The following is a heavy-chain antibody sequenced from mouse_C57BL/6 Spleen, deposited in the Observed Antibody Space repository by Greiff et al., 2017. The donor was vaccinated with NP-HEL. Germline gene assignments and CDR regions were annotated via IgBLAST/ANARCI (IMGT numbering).Heavy chain of an antibody. CDR1: GFTFSDYY. V-gene: IGHV5-12*01. D-gene: IGHD1-1*01. CDR3: ARHKRVLRYFDV. J-gene: IGHJ1*03. Sequence: EVMLVESGGGLVQPGGSLKLSCAASGFTFSDYYMYWVRQTPEKRLEWVAYISNGGGSTYYPDTVKGRFTISRDNAKNTLYLQMSRLKSEDTAMYYCARHKRVLRYFDVWGTGTTVTVSS. CDR2: ISNGGGST.